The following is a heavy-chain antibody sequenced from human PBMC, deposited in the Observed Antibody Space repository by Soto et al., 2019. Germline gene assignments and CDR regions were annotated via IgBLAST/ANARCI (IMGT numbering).Heavy chain of an antibody. Sequence: EVQLLESGGGLVQPGGSLRLSCAASGFTFSSYAMSWVRQAPGKGLGWVSAISGSGGSTYYADSVKGRFTISRDNSKNTLYLQMNSLRAEDTAVYYCANVKYCSGGSCYWFDPWGHGTLVTVSS. V-gene: IGHV3-23*01. CDR2: ISGSGGST. D-gene: IGHD2-15*01. CDR3: ANVKYCSGGSCYWFDP. J-gene: IGHJ5*02. CDR1: GFTFSSYA.